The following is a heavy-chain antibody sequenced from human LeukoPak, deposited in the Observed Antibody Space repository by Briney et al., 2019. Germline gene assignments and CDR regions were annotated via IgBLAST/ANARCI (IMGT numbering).Heavy chain of an antibody. D-gene: IGHD4-17*01. CDR1: GGTFSSYA. CDR2: IIPIFGTA. CDR3: TIVMTTVTTYLDY. V-gene: IGHV1-69*13. Sequence: ASAKVSCKASGGTFSSYAISWVRQAPGQGLEWMGGIIPIFGTANYAQKFQGRVTITADESTSTAYMELSSLRSEDTAVYYCTIVMTTVTTYLDYWGQGTLVTVSS. J-gene: IGHJ4*02.